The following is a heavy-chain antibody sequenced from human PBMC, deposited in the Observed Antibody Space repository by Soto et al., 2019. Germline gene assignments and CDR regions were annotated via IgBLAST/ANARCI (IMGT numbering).Heavy chain of an antibody. D-gene: IGHD2-21*02. CDR3: ARSLRSGGACSSGGGEDY. V-gene: IGHV4-30-4*01. CDR1: GGSISSGDYY. Sequence: SETLSLTCTVSGGSISSGDYYWSWIRQPPGKGLEWIGYIYYSGSTYYNPSLKSRVTISVDTSKNQFSLKLSSVTAADTAVYYCARSLRSGGACSSGGGEDYWGQGTLVTVSS. CDR2: IYYSGST. J-gene: IGHJ4*02.